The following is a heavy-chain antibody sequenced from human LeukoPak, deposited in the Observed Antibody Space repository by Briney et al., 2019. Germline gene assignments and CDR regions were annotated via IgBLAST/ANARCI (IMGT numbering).Heavy chain of an antibody. CDR3: ARLRVEATFIDY. D-gene: IGHD1-26*01. CDR1: GGSFSGYY. Sequence: SETLSLTCAVYGGSFSGYYWSWIRQPPGKGLEWIGEINHSGSTNYNPSLKSRDTISVDTSKNQFSLKLSSVTAADTAVYYCARLRVEATFIDYWGQGTLVTVSS. V-gene: IGHV4-34*01. J-gene: IGHJ4*02. CDR2: INHSGST.